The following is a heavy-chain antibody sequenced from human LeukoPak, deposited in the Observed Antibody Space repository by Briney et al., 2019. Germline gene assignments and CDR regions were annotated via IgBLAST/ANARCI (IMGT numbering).Heavy chain of an antibody. J-gene: IGHJ2*01. Sequence: GGSLRLSCAASGFTFSSHSMNWVRQAPGKGLEWVSSISSSSSYIYYADSVKGRFTISRDNAKNSLYLQMNSLRAEDTAVYYCARRGYSYGSGWYFDLWGRGTLVTVSS. V-gene: IGHV3-21*01. CDR1: GFTFSSHS. CDR3: ARRGYSYGSGWYFDL. CDR2: ISSSSSYI. D-gene: IGHD5-18*01.